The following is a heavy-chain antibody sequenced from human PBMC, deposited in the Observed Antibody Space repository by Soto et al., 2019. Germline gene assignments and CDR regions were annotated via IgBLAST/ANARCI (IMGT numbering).Heavy chain of an antibody. D-gene: IGHD2-15*01. V-gene: IGHV3-33*01. Sequence: QVQLVESGGGVVQPGRSLRLSCAASGFTFSSYGMHWVRQAPGKGLEWVAVIWYDGSNKYYADSVKGRFTISRDNSKNTLYLQMNSLRAEDTAVYYCARYHLEALSYFDYWGQGTLVTVSS. CDR2: IWYDGSNK. CDR3: ARYHLEALSYFDY. J-gene: IGHJ4*02. CDR1: GFTFSSYG.